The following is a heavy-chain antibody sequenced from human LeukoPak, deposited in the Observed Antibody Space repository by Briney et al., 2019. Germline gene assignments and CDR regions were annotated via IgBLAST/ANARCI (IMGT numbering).Heavy chain of an antibody. CDR3: AKAIDSSNWLPDY. CDR2: ISSSSSYI. J-gene: IGHJ4*02. D-gene: IGHD6-13*01. V-gene: IGHV3-21*01. Sequence: GGSLRPSCAASGFTFSSYSMNWVRQAPGKGLEWVSSISSSSSYIYYADSVKGRFTISRDNAKNSLYLQMNSLRAEDTAVYYCAKAIDSSNWLPDYWGQGTLVTVSS. CDR1: GFTFSSYS.